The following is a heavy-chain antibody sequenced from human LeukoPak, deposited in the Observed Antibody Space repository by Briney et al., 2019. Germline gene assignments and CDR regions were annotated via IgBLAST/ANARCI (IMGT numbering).Heavy chain of an antibody. V-gene: IGHV4-4*07. CDR1: GGSISSYY. CDR3: ASLYGSGQGYYMDV. Sequence: SETLSLTCTVSGGSISSYYWSWIRQPAGKGLEWIGRIYTSGSTNYNPSLKSRATMSVDTSKNQFSLKLSSVTAADTAVYYCASLYGSGQGYYMDVWGKGTTVTVSS. CDR2: IYTSGST. J-gene: IGHJ6*03. D-gene: IGHD3-10*01.